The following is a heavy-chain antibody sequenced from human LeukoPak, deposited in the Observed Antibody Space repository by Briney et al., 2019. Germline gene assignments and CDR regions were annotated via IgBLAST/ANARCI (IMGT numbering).Heavy chain of an antibody. J-gene: IGHJ4*02. CDR3: ARSSTSIAAALYYFDY. V-gene: IGHV4-59*01. Sequence: SETLSLTCTVSGGSISSYYWSWIRQPPGKGLEWIGYIYYSGSTNYNPSLKSRVTISVDTSKNQFSLKLSSVTAADTAVYYCARSSTSIAAALYYFDYWGQGTLVTVSS. CDR1: GGSISSYY. CDR2: IYYSGST. D-gene: IGHD6-13*01.